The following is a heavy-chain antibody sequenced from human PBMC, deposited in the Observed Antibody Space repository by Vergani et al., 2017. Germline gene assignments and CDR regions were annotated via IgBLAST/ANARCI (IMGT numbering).Heavy chain of an antibody. V-gene: IGHV3-73*01. J-gene: IGHJ4*02. D-gene: IGHD3-10*01. Sequence: VQLVESGGGLVQPGGSLKLSCAASGFTFSGSAMHWVRQASGKGLEWVGRIRSKANSYATAYAASVKGRFTISRDDSKNTAYLQMNSLKTEDTAVYYCTRLPSGREDYSGQGSLVTVSS. CDR1: GFTFSGSA. CDR2: IRSKANSYAT. CDR3: TRLPSGREDY.